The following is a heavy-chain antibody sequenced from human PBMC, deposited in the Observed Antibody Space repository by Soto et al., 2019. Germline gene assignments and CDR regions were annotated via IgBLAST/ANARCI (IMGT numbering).Heavy chain of an antibody. V-gene: IGHV4-34*01. CDR2: INHVGIT. J-gene: IGHJ4*02. CDR1: GGSFRGFY. CDR3: ARAHDFWGGRQQPIGS. D-gene: IGHD3-3*01. Sequence: SETLSLTCAVSGGSFRGFYWTWIRQSPGKGLEWLGDINHVGITNYNPSLKSRVSIPVDTSKSQFSLKLSSVTAADTAVYYCARAHDFWGGRQQPIGSWGQGTLVTVSS.